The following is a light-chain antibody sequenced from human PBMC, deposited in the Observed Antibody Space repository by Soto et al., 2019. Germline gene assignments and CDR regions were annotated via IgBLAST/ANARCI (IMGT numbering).Light chain of an antibody. CDR2: EVS. V-gene: IGLV2-14*01. CDR3: NSYTSSNTYV. Sequence: QSALTHPASVSGSPGQAITISCSGSSSDVGAHNFVSWYQHHPGKAPKIMIYEVSNRPSGVSNRFSGSKSGNTASLTISGLQAEDEADYYCNSYTSSNTYVFGSGTKVTVL. CDR1: SSDVGAHNF. J-gene: IGLJ1*01.